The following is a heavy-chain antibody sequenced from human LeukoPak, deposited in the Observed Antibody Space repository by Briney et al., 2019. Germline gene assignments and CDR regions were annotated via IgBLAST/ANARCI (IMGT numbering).Heavy chain of an antibody. CDR2: ISGSGGST. CDR3: AKDTVIWLGESGELDY. D-gene: IGHD3-10*01. CDR1: GFTFSSYA. Sequence: GGSLRLSCAASGFTFSSYAMSWVRQAPGKGLEWVSAISGSGGSTYYADSVKGRFTISRDNSKNTLYLQMNSLRAEDTAVYYCAKDTVIWLGESGELDYWGQGTLVTVSS. V-gene: IGHV3-23*01. J-gene: IGHJ4*02.